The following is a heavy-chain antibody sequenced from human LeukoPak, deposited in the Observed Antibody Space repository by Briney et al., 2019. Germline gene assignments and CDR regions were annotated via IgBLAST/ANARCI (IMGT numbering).Heavy chain of an antibody. CDR2: VSGSGAGT. J-gene: IGHJ4*02. CDR1: GFTFSSYA. V-gene: IGHV3-23*01. CDR3: AKGGRGAVAVNFDH. Sequence: GGSLRLSCAASGFTFSSYAMNWVRQAPGKGLEWVSGVSGSGAGTYYTDSVKGRFTISRDNSKNTLYLQMNSLRAEDTAVYYCAKGGRGAVAVNFDHWGQGTLVTVSS. D-gene: IGHD6-19*01.